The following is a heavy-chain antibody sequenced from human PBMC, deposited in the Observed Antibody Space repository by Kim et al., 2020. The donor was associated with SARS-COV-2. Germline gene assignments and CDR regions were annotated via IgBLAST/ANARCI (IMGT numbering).Heavy chain of an antibody. CDR3: TRLIMVRGEGDVGGMDV. CDR2: IRSKANSYAT. V-gene: IGHV3-73*01. CDR1: GFTFSGSA. Sequence: GGSLRLSCAASGFTFSGSAMHWVRQASGKGLEWVGRIRSKANSYATAYAASVKGRFTISRDDSKNTAYLQMNSLKTEDTAVYYCTRLIMVRGEGDVGGMDVWGQGTTVTVSS. D-gene: IGHD3-10*01. J-gene: IGHJ6*02.